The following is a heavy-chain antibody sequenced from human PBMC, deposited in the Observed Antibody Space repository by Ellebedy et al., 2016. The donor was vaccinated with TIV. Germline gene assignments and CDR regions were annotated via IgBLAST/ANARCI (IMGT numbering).Heavy chain of an antibody. Sequence: SEILSLTCTVSGYSISSGYYWGWIRQPPGKGLEWIGSFYHSGSTYYNPSLKRRVTISVDRSKNQPSLKLSSVTAADTAVYYCATFRNLDAFDIWGQGTMVTVSS. V-gene: IGHV4-38-2*02. J-gene: IGHJ3*02. CDR1: GYSISSGYY. CDR2: FYHSGST. CDR3: ATFRNLDAFDI.